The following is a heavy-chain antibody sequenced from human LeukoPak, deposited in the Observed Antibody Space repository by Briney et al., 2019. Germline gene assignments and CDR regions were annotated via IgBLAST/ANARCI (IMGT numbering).Heavy chain of an antibody. J-gene: IGHJ4*02. V-gene: IGHV3-48*01. CDR1: GFTFGPYS. CDR3: IRENFWSADC. D-gene: IGHD3-3*01. Sequence: GGSLRLSCAGSGFTFGPYSMNWVRQAPGKGLEWVSHISSTSSNRYYADSVKGRFTISRDNAKNSLYLQMNSLRAEDTAVYYCIRENFWSADCWGQGTLVTVSS. CDR2: ISSTSSNR.